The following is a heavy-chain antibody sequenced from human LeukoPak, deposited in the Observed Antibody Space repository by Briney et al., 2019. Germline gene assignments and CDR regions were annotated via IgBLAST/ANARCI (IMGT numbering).Heavy chain of an antibody. D-gene: IGHD1-14*01. CDR2: ITWDSGST. CDR3: GNGARLCTGCDGFAT. Sequence: GGSLRLSCAASGFTFDNYSMHWVRQAPGKGLEWVSLITWDSGSTYYADSVKGRFTISRDNSKNSLYLQMNSLRTEDTAVYYCGNGARLCTGCDGFATLGQGTMVTVSS. V-gene: IGHV3-43*01. J-gene: IGHJ3*02. CDR1: GFTFDNYS.